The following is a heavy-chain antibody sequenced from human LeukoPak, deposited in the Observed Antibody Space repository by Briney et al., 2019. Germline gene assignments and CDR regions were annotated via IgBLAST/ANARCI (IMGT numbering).Heavy chain of an antibody. Sequence: PSQTLSLTCTVSGGSISSGSYYWSWIRQPAGKGLEWIGRIYTSGSTNYNPSLKSRVTISVDTSKNQFSLKLSSVTAADTAVYYCARELSRGYSWFDPWGQGTLVTVSS. J-gene: IGHJ5*02. D-gene: IGHD3-10*01. CDR3: ARELSRGYSWFDP. V-gene: IGHV4-61*02. CDR1: GGSISSGSYY. CDR2: IYTSGST.